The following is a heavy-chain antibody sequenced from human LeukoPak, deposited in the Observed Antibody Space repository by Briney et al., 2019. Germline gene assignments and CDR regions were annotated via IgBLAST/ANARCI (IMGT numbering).Heavy chain of an antibody. Sequence: ASVKVSCKASGYTFTSYEINWVRQATGQGLEWMGWMNPNSGNTDYAQKFQGRVTMTRNTSISTAYMELSSLRSEDTAVYYCARGVRRSWCPYNAFDIWGQGTMVTVSS. CDR3: ARGVRRSWCPYNAFDI. J-gene: IGHJ3*02. CDR2: MNPNSGNT. V-gene: IGHV1-8*01. D-gene: IGHD6-13*01. CDR1: GYTFTSYE.